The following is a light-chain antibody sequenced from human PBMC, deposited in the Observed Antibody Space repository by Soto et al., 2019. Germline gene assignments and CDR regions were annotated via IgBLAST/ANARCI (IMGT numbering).Light chain of an antibody. V-gene: IGKV1-16*01. J-gene: IGKJ4*01. CDR3: QQYYSYPA. CDR1: QNINNY. Sequence: DIQMTQSPSSLSASVVDRFTITFQASQNINNYLNWYQQKPGKAPKLLIYAASTLQSGVPSRFSGSGSGTDFTLTISCLQSEDFATYYCQQYYSYPAFGGGTKVDIK. CDR2: AAS.